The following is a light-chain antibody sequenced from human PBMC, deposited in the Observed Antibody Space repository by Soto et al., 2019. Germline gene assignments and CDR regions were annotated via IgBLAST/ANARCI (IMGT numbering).Light chain of an antibody. CDR1: QSVSSSY. V-gene: IGKV3-20*01. CDR2: GAS. J-gene: IGKJ4*01. CDR3: QQYGSLLT. Sequence: EIVLTQSPGTLSLSPGERATLSCRASQSVSSSYLAWYQQKPGQAPRLLIYGASSRDTGIPDRFSGSGSGTDFTLTISRLEPEDFAVYYCQQYGSLLTFGGGTKVEIK.